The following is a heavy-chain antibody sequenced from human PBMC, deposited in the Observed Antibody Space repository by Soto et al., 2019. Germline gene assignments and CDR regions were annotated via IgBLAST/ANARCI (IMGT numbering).Heavy chain of an antibody. V-gene: IGHV4-30-4*01. D-gene: IGHD1-7*01. J-gene: IGHJ6*02. CDR2: IYYSGST. CDR1: GGSISSGDYY. Sequence: ASETLSLTCTVSGGSISSGDYYWSWIRQPPGKGLEWIGYIYYSGSTYYNPSLKSRVTISVDTSKNQFSLKLSSVTAADTAVYYCARVRHWHYAPDYYYYGMDVWGQGTTVTVSS. CDR3: ARVRHWHYAPDYYYYGMDV.